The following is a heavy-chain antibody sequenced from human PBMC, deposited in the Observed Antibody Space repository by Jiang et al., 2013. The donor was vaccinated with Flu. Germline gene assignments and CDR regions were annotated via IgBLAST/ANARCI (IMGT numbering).Heavy chain of an antibody. CDR1: GGSISSSSYY. Sequence: ELLKPSETLSLTCAVYGGSISSSSYYWGWIRQPPGKGLEWIGSIYYSGSTYYNPSLKSRVTISVDTSKNQFSLKLSSVTAADTAVYYCAWGDIVVVPAATGAFDIWGQGTMVTVSS. J-gene: IGHJ3*02. V-gene: IGHV4-39*01. CDR2: IYYSGST. CDR3: AWGDIVVVPAATGAFDI. D-gene: IGHD2-2*01.